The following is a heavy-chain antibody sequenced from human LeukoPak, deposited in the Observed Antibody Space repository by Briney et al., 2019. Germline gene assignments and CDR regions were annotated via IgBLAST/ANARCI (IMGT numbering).Heavy chain of an antibody. J-gene: IGHJ5*02. V-gene: IGHV3-23*01. CDR1: GFTFSSYA. CDR3: AKDQLAGRDYNWFDP. CDR2: ISGSGGST. D-gene: IGHD6-13*01. Sequence: GGSLRLSCAASGFTFSSYAMSWVRQAPGKGLEWVSAISGSGGSTYYADSVKGRFTISRDKSKNTLYLQMNSLRAEDTAVYYCAKDQLAGRDYNWFDPWGQGTLVTVSS.